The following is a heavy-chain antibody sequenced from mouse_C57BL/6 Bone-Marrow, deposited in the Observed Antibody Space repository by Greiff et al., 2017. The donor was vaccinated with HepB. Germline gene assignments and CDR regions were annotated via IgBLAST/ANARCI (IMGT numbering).Heavy chain of an antibody. CDR3: ADYYYGSTHWYFDV. V-gene: IGHV1-81*01. J-gene: IGHJ1*03. D-gene: IGHD1-1*01. Sequence: QVQLQQSGAELARPGASVKLSCKASGYTFTSYGISWVKQRTGQGLEWIGEIYPRSGNTYYNEKFKGKATLTADKSSSTAYMELRSLTSEDSAVYFCADYYYGSTHWYFDVWGTGTTVTVSS. CDR2: IYPRSGNT. CDR1: GYTFTSYG.